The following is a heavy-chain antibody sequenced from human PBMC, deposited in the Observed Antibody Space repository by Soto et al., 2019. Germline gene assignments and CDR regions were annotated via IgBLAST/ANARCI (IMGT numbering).Heavy chain of an antibody. V-gene: IGHV1-69*12. D-gene: IGHD5-12*01. CDR1: GGTFSTSA. CDR2: IMPVFPTP. CDR3: ATDTDRLQLGGNYYYILDV. Sequence: QVQLEQSGAEVKKPGSSVKVSCKASGGTFSTSAISWVRQAPGQGLEWMGGIMPVFPTPNYAQKFQGRVTITEDESATTAYLELSGLRSDATAVYYCATDTDRLQLGGNYYYILDVWGQGTTVTVSS. J-gene: IGHJ6*02.